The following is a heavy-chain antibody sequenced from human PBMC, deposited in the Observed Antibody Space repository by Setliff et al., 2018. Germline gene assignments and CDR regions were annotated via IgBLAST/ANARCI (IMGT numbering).Heavy chain of an antibody. Sequence: GGSLRLSCAASGFTFSNAWMSWVRQAPGKGLEWVGRFKSIAHSYTTEYAASVKGRFTISRDDSKNSLFLQMNSLKTEDTAVYYCAREYYDSSGYHYFYYYMDVWGKGTTVTVSS. V-gene: IGHV3-72*01. D-gene: IGHD3-22*01. CDR3: AREYYDSSGYHYFYYYMDV. J-gene: IGHJ6*03. CDR1: GFTFSNAW. CDR2: FKSIAHSYTT.